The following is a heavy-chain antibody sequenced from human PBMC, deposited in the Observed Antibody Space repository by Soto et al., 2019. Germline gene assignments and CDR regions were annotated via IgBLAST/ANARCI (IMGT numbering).Heavy chain of an antibody. D-gene: IGHD3-3*02. CDR3: ARAHFWSGYYNYYYYGMDV. J-gene: IGHJ6*02. CDR2: IYYSGST. Sequence: SETLSLTCAVSGGSISSGGYSWSWIRQPPGKGLEWIGYIYYSGSTYYNPSLKSRVTISVDTSKNQFSLKLSSVTAADTAVYYCARAHFWSGYYNYYYYGMDVWGQGTTVTVSS. V-gene: IGHV4-30-2*05. CDR1: GGSISSGGYS.